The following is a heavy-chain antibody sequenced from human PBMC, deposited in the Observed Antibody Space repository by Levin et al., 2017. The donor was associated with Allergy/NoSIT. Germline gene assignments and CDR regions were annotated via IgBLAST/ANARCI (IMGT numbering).Heavy chain of an antibody. D-gene: IGHD3-3*01. CDR2: ISGSGGST. CDR1: GFTFSSYS. V-gene: IGHV3-23*01. J-gene: IGHJ4*02. CDR3: SKGGRLAIFGVDSIDY. Sequence: PGESLKISCAASGFTFSSYSMSWVRQAPGKGLEWVSAISGSGGSTHYADSVKGRFTISSDNSNNTLYLQMNSLRAEDTAVYYGSKGGRLAIFGVDSIDYWGQGTLVTVSS.